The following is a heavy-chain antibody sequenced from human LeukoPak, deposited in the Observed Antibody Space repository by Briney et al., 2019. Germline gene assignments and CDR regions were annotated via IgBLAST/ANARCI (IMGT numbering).Heavy chain of an antibody. V-gene: IGHV3-20*04. Sequence: GGSLRLSCAASGFTFDDYGMSWVRQTPGKGLEWVSGINWNGGSTNYADSVKGRFTISRDNAKNSLYLQMNSLRAEDTAVYYCAELGITMIGGVWGKGTTVTISS. CDR1: GFTFDDYG. D-gene: IGHD3-10*02. CDR2: INWNGGST. CDR3: AELGITMIGGV. J-gene: IGHJ6*04.